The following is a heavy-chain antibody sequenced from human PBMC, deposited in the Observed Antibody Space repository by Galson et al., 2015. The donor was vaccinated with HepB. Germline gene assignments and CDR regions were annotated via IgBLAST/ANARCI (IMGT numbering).Heavy chain of an antibody. J-gene: IGHJ6*02. V-gene: IGHV3-49*03. Sequence: SLRLSCAASGFTSSDHGMSWIRQAPGKGLEWVGFIRSRTYGGTTEYAASVKGRFTISRDDSKNIVFLQMNSLKSEDTAVYFCTRDAKRQVWFGESYYYYGMDVWGQGTTVTVSS. CDR2: IRSRTYGGTT. CDR3: TRDAKRQVWFGESYYYYGMDV. CDR1: GFTSSDHG. D-gene: IGHD3-10*01.